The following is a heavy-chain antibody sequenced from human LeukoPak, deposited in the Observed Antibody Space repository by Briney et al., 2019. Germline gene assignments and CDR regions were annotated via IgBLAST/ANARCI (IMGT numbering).Heavy chain of an antibody. CDR2: ISAYNGNT. J-gene: IGHJ4*02. CDR3: ARGQGHYYDSSGYYYTYFDY. CDR1: GYTFTSYG. Sequence: ASVKVSCKASGYTFTSYGISWVRQAPGQGLEWMGWISAYNGNTNYAQKLQGRVTMTTDTSTSTAYMELRSLRSEDTAVYYCARGQGHYYDSSGYYYTYFDYWGQGTLVTVSS. D-gene: IGHD3-22*01. V-gene: IGHV1-18*01.